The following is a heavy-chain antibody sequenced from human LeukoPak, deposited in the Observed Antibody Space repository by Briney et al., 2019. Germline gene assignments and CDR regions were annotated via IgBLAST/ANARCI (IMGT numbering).Heavy chain of an antibody. CDR3: ARVRGDYYDSSGYLKEYYFDY. D-gene: IGHD3-22*01. CDR2: IYSGGST. Sequence: GGSLRLSCAASGFTVSSNYMSWVRPAPGKGLEWGSVIYSGGSTYYADSVKGRFTISRDNPKNTLYLQMNSLRAEDTAVYYCARVRGDYYDSSGYLKEYYFDYWGQGTLVTVSS. J-gene: IGHJ4*02. V-gene: IGHV3-66*01. CDR1: GFTVSSNY.